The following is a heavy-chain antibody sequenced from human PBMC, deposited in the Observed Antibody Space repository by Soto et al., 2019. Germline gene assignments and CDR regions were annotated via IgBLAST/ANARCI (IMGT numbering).Heavy chain of an antibody. CDR1: GYTFTSYG. J-gene: IGHJ6*02. CDR2: ISAYNGNT. CDR3: ARLVGRCSSTSCYTRYYYYYGMDV. Sequence: ASVKVSCKASGYTFTSYGVSWVRQAPGQGLEWMGWISAYNGNTNYAQKLQGRVTMTTDTSTSTAYMELRSLRSDDTAVYYCARLVGRCSSTSCYTRYYYYYGMDVWGQGTTVTVSS. V-gene: IGHV1-18*01. D-gene: IGHD2-2*02.